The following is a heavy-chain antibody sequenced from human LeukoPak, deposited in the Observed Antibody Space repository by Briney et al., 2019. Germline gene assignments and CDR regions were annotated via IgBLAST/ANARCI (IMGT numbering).Heavy chain of an antibody. V-gene: IGHV1-24*01. CDR3: AKSFTIFGVVIKGYNWFDP. D-gene: IGHD3-3*01. Sequence: ASVKVSCKVSGYTLTELSMHWVRQAPGKGLEWMGGFDPEDGETIYAQKFQGRVTMTEDTSTDTAYMELSSLRSEDTAVYYCAKSFTIFGVVIKGYNWFDPWGQGTLVTASS. CDR2: FDPEDGET. CDR1: GYTLTELS. J-gene: IGHJ5*02.